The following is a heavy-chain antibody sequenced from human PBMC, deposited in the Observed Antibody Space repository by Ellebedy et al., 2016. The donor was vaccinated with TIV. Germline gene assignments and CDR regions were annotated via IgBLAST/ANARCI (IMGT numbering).Heavy chain of an antibody. Sequence: GESLKISCKASGFTFSSYAMNWVRQAPGKGLEWVADIGIGGGNTYYADSVKGRFTVSRDDSRNTVFLQMNSLRAEDTAVYYCAKDSGKPGWYSDYWGPGTQVTVSS. CDR1: GFTFSSYA. D-gene: IGHD3-10*01. CDR2: IGIGGGNT. V-gene: IGHV3-23*01. J-gene: IGHJ4*02. CDR3: AKDSGKPGWYSDY.